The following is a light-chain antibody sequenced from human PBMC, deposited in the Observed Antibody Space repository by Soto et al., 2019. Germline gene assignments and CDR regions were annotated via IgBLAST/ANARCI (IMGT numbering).Light chain of an antibody. V-gene: IGKV3-20*01. Sequence: EIVLTQSPGTLSLSPGERATLSCRASQSVSSSYLAWYQQKPGQAPRLLIYGASSRATGIPDRFSGSGSGTDFTLTISRLEPEDFAVYSCQQYGSFLYTFGQGTKLEIK. J-gene: IGKJ2*01. CDR2: GAS. CDR1: QSVSSSY. CDR3: QQYGSFLYT.